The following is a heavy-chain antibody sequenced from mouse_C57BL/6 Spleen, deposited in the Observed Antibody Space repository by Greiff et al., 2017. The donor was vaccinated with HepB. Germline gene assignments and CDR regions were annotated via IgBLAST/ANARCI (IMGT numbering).Heavy chain of an antibody. CDR2: INPSSGYT. D-gene: IGHD2-10*01. V-gene: IGHV1-7*01. CDR1: GYTFTSYW. Sequence: VQLQQSGAELAKPGASVKLSCKASGYTFTSYWMHWVKQRPGQGLEWIGYINPSSGYTKYNQKFKDKATLTADKSSSTAYRQLSSLTYEDSAGYYCARSYYGRGAMDYWGQVTSVTVSS. CDR3: ARSYYGRGAMDY. J-gene: IGHJ4*01.